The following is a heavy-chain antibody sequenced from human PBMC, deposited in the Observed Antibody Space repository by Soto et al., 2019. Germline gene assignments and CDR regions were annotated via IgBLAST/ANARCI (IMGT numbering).Heavy chain of an antibody. D-gene: IGHD2-2*01. CDR3: ARGGTYCITTSCYFDY. Sequence: EVQLVESGGDLIPPGGSLRLSCATSGVKVISYWMHWVRQTPGTGLVWVSRIDNDGSSTVYADYVKGRFTISRDNAKNTRYLQLNSLRAEDTAVYYCARGGTYCITTSCYFDYWGQGTLVTVSS. CDR2: IDNDGSST. CDR1: GVKVISYW. J-gene: IGHJ4*02. V-gene: IGHV3-74*01.